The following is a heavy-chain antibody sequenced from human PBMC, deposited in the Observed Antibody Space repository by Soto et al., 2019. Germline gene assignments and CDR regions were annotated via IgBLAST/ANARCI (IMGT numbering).Heavy chain of an antibody. Sequence: QLQLQESGPGLVKPPETLSLTCTVSGGSISTSRYYWVWIRQPPGKGLEWIGSIFYSGTTYYNPSLKSRVTISVDTSKNQFSLELTSVTAADTSVFYCARQVGSGNWYFDLWGRGTLVTVSS. CDR3: ARQVGSGNWYFDL. V-gene: IGHV4-39*01. D-gene: IGHD3-10*01. CDR2: IFYSGTT. CDR1: GGSISTSRYY. J-gene: IGHJ2*01.